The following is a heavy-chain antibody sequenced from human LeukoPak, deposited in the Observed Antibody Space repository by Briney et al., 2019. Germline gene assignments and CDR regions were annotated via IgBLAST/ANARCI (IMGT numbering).Heavy chain of an antibody. CDR2: ISGSGGST. V-gene: IGHV3-23*01. CDR3: AKDISAVTTAHYYYYGMDV. Sequence: PGGSLRLSCAASGFTFSSYAMSWVRQAPGKGLEWVSAISGSGGSTYYADSVKGRFTISRDNSKNTLYLQMNSLRAEDTAVYYCAKDISAVTTAHYYYYGMDVWGQGTTVTVSS. CDR1: GFTFSSYA. J-gene: IGHJ6*02. D-gene: IGHD4-17*01.